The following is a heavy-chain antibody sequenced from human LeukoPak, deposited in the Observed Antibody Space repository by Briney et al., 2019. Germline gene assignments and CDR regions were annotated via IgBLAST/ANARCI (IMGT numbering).Heavy chain of an antibody. J-gene: IGHJ4*02. CDR3: ARVDYYDSSGFFDY. CDR1: GFTFDDYA. V-gene: IGHV3-43*02. D-gene: IGHD3-22*01. CDR2: ISGDGGST. Sequence: PGGSLRLSCAASGFTFDDYAMHWVRHAPGKGLEWVSLISGDGGSTFYADSVKGRFTISRDNSKNSLYLQMNSLRTEDTALYYCARVDYYDSSGFFDYWGQGTLVTVSS.